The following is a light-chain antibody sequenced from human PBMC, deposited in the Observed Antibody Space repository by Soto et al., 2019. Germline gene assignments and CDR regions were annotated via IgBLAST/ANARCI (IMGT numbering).Light chain of an antibody. CDR2: RNN. V-gene: IGLV1-47*03. CDR3: ATWDDSLNVFYV. Sequence: QSVLTQPPSASGTTVQGVTISCSGSTSNLGSNYVYWYQQLPGTATNLLIYRNNQRPSGVPERVSDAKSGSSASLDISGLWSDDEADYFCATWDDSLNVFYVFGTGTKVTV. CDR1: TSNLGSNY. J-gene: IGLJ1*01.